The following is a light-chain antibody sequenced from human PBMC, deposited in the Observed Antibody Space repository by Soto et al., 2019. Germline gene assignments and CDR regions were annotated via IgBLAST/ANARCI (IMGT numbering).Light chain of an antibody. J-gene: IGLJ2*01. V-gene: IGLV2-8*01. Sequence: QSALTQPPSASGSPGQSVTISCSGTSNDLGGFNYVSWYQQHPGKAPKLIIYEVTERPSGVPDRFSGSKSGNTASLTVSGFQAEDEADYYCSSYGGYDNLIFGGGTKLTVL. CDR3: SSYGGYDNLI. CDR2: EVT. CDR1: SNDLGGFNY.